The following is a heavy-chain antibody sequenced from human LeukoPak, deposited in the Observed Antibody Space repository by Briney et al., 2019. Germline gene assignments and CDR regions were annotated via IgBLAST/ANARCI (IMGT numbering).Heavy chain of an antibody. CDR2: ISSSSSYI. CDR3: ARDAITTIFGVVISPAGI. V-gene: IGHV3-21*01. D-gene: IGHD3-3*01. J-gene: IGHJ4*02. Sequence: GGSLRLSCAASGFTFSSYSMNWVRQAPGKGPEWVSSISSSSSYIYYADSVKGRFTISRDNAKNSLYLQMNSLRAEDTAVYYCARDAITTIFGVVISPAGIWGQGTLVTVSS. CDR1: GFTFSSYS.